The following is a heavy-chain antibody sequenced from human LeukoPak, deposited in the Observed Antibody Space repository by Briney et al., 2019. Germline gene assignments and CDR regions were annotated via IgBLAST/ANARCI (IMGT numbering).Heavy chain of an antibody. Sequence: SETLSLTCTVSGGSISSYYWSWIRQPPGKGLEWIGSIYYSGSTYYNPSLKSRVTISVDTSKNQFSLKLSSVTAADTAVYYCARDPYYMDVWGKGTTVTVSS. J-gene: IGHJ6*03. V-gene: IGHV4-59*12. CDR3: ARDPYYMDV. CDR1: GGSISSYY. CDR2: IYYSGST.